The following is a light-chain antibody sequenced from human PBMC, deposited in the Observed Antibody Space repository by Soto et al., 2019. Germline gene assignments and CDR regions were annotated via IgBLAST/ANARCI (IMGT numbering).Light chain of an antibody. CDR1: TIGSKS. Sequence: SYELTQPPSVSVAPGQTARITCGGNTIGSKSVHWYQQKPGQAHVLVVYDDSDRPSGVPERFSGSNSGNTATLTISRGEAGDEADYYCQVWDSSSDHVVVGGGTKRTVL. CDR3: QVWDSSSDHVV. V-gene: IGLV3-21*02. J-gene: IGLJ2*01. CDR2: DDS.